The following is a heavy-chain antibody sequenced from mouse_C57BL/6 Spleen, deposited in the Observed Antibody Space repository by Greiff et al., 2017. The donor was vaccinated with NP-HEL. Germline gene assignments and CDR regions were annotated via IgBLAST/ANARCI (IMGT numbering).Heavy chain of an antibody. CDR3: ARGSYYGSSYIDY. V-gene: IGHV1-61*01. J-gene: IGHJ2*01. D-gene: IGHD1-1*01. CDR2: IYPSDSET. CDR1: GYTFTSYW. Sequence: QVQLQQPGAELVRPGSSVKLSCKASGYTFTSYWMDWVKQRPGQGLEWIGNIYPSDSETNYNQKFKDKATLTVDKSSSTTYMQLSSLTSEDSAVYDCARGSYYGSSYIDYWGQGTTLTVSS.